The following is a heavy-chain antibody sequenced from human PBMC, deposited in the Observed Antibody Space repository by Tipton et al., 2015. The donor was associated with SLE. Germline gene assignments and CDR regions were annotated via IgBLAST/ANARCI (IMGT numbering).Heavy chain of an antibody. CDR3: ARDRFSACSSTSCYNEYFQH. J-gene: IGHJ1*01. V-gene: IGHV3-74*01. D-gene: IGHD2-2*02. CDR2: INSDGSST. CDR1: GFTFRSYR. Sequence: SLRLSCADSGFTFRSYRMHWVRQAPGKGLVWVSRINSDGSSTRYADSVKGRFNISRDNAKNTLYLQMNSLRAEDTAVYYCARDRFSACSSTSCYNEYFQHWGQGTLVSVSS.